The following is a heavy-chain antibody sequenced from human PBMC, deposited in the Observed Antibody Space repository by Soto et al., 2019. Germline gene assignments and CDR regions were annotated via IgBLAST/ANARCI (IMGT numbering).Heavy chain of an antibody. Sequence: QVQVVQSGVEVRRPGSSVKVSCKASGDTFKNCVISWVRQAPGQGLEWMGGIIPLFGTTDFAQRFQGRLTITTDESTTTDYMDLSRLRSEDTATYYWAAELGFGKLSVVWGQGTTVIVSS. CDR1: GDTFKNCV. CDR3: AAELGFGKLSVV. CDR2: IIPLFGTT. V-gene: IGHV1-69*01. J-gene: IGHJ6*02. D-gene: IGHD3-10*01.